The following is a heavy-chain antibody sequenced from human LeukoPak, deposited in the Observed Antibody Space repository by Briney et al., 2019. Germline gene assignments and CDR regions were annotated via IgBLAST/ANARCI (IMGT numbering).Heavy chain of an antibody. CDR2: ISYDGSNK. CDR3: VRDNGYSSSSYGIDI. J-gene: IGHJ3*02. D-gene: IGHD6-6*01. V-gene: IGHV3-30-3*01. Sequence: QPGGSLRLSCAASGFTFSSYAMHWVRQAPGKGLEWVAVISYDGSNKYYADSVKGRFTISRDNSKNTLYLQMNSLRAEDTAVYYCVRDNGYSSSSYGIDIWGQGTMVTVSS. CDR1: GFTFSSYA.